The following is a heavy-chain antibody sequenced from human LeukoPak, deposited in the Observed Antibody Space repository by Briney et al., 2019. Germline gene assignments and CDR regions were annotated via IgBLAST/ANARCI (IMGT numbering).Heavy chain of an antibody. CDR2: IKGDGIST. CDR3: ARNNGMDV. J-gene: IGHJ6*02. CDR1: GFDFSSNW. V-gene: IGHV3-74*01. Sequence: GGSLRLSCAASGFDFSSNWMHWVRHAPGQGLVWVSRIKGDGISTNYADSVKGRFTISRDIAKNSLYLQMNSLRAEDTALYHCARNNGMDVWGQGTTVIVSS.